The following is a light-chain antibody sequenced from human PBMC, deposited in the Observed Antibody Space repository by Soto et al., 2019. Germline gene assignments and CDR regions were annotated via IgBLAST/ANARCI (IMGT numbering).Light chain of an antibody. CDR3: CSYAGTLTPA. J-gene: IGLJ2*01. V-gene: IGLV2-11*01. CDR2: DVS. Sequence: QSVLTQPRSVSGSPGQSVTISCTGTSGDVGAYNFVSWYQQHPGKAPKLMIFDVSARPSGVPHRFSGSKSGSTASLTISGLQAEDEADYYCCSYAGTLTPAFGGGTKLTVL. CDR1: SGDVGAYNF.